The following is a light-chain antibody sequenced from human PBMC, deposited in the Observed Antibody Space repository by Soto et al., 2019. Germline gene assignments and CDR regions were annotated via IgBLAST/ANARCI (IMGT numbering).Light chain of an antibody. CDR1: QSISSW. Sequence: DIQMTQSPSTLSASVGDRVTITCRASQSISSWLAWYQQKPGKAPKHLIYKASSLESGVPSRFSGSGSGTEFTLTISSLQPDDFATYYCQQYKTYSQTFGQGTKLEI. CDR2: KAS. V-gene: IGKV1-5*03. CDR3: QQYKTYSQT. J-gene: IGKJ2*01.